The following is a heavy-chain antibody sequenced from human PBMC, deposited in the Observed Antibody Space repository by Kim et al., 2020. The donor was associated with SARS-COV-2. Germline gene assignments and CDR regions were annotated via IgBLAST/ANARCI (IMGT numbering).Heavy chain of an antibody. CDR1: GFPFSVYD. CDR2: ISSDGSRV. J-gene: IGHJ4*02. CDR3: AKPGSSYFL. Sequence: GGSLRLSCVASGFPFSVYDMRWVRQAPGKGLEWVAIISSDGSRVQYADSVAGRFTISRDNAKNTLFLQVTFLSAEDTALYYCAKPGSSYFLWVQGVLVTV. V-gene: IGHV3-30*18. D-gene: IGHD6-13*01.